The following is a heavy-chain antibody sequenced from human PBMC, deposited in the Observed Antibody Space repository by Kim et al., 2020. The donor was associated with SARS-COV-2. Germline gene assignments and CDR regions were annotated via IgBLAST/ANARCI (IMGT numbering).Heavy chain of an antibody. D-gene: IGHD3-16*01. V-gene: IGHV3-73*01. J-gene: IGHJ6*02. CDR1: GFTFSGST. Sequence: GGSLRLSCAASGFTFSGSTMHWVRQASGKGLEWVGRVRNKANRYATTYAASGKGRFTSSRDDSKNTAYLQMNSLKTEDTALYYCRGGGANYAMDVWGQGTTVHVSS. CDR3: RGGGANYAMDV. CDR2: VRNKANRYAT.